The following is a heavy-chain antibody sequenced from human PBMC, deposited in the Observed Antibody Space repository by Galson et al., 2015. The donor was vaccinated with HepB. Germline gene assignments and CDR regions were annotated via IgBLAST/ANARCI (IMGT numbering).Heavy chain of an antibody. CDR2: ISGSGGLT. CDR3: AKDWVVYTREVDY. D-gene: IGHD2-8*02. V-gene: IGHV3-23*01. J-gene: IGHJ4*02. CDR1: GFTFSTYA. Sequence: SLRLSCAASGFTFSTYAMSWVRQAPGKGLEWVSAISGSGGLTYYADSVKGRFTISRDKSRSTLFLQMNNLRAEETAVYYCAKDWVVYTREVDYWGQGTLVTVSS.